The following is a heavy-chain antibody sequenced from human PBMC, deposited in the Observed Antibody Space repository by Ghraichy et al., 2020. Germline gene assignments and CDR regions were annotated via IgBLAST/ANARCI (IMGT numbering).Heavy chain of an antibody. CDR3: AKEGGRLGEGAFDV. D-gene: IGHD3-10*01. CDR2: LVADGRST. CDR1: EFTFDGYP. J-gene: IGHJ3*01. V-gene: IGHV3-23*01. Sequence: GGSLRLSCAASEFTFDGYPMTWVRQAPGKGLEWVSTLVADGRSTFYADSVKGRFTISRDKSKRTMYLQMNSLRADDTAVYYCAKEGGRLGEGAFDVWGQGTKVTVSS.